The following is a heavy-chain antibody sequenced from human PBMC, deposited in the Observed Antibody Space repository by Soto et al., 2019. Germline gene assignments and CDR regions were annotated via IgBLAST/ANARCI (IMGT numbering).Heavy chain of an antibody. Sequence: QITLKESGPPLVKPTQTLTLTCTFSGFSLSTSGVGVGWIRQPPGKALEWLALIYWDDDKRYSPSLKSRLTITKDTSKNQVVLTMTNMDPVDTATYYCAHSQEWELHNNWFDPWGQGTLVTVSS. CDR1: GFSLSTSGVG. CDR3: AHSQEWELHNNWFDP. V-gene: IGHV2-5*02. D-gene: IGHD1-26*01. CDR2: IYWDDDK. J-gene: IGHJ5*02.